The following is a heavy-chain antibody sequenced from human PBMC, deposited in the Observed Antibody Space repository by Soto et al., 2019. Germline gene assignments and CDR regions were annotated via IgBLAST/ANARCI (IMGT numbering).Heavy chain of an antibody. V-gene: IGHV4-39*01. D-gene: IGHD2-2*01. CDR3: ARPTDIVVVPAAKPADAFDI. CDR2: IYYSGST. J-gene: IGHJ3*02. Sequence: PSETLSLTCTVSGCSISSSSYYWGWIRQPPGKGLEWIGSIYYSGSTYYNPSLKSRVTISVDTSKNQFSLKLSSVTAADTAVYYCARPTDIVVVPAAKPADAFDIWGQGTMVTVSS. CDR1: GCSISSSSYY.